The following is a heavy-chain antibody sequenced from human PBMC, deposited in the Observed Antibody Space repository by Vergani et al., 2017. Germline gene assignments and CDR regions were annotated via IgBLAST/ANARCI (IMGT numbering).Heavy chain of an antibody. CDR3: YASARDP. D-gene: IGHD2-2*01. J-gene: IGHJ5*02. V-gene: IGHV7-4-1*02. CDR1: GNTFSHYT. Sequence: QVQLVQSGSELKKPGASVKVSCRTSGNTFSHYTMSWVRQAPGQGLEWMGWINTNTGNPTYAQGFMGRFVFSLATSVTTTYLQINSLQAEDTAVYYCYASARDPWGQGTLVTVSA. CDR2: INTNTGNP.